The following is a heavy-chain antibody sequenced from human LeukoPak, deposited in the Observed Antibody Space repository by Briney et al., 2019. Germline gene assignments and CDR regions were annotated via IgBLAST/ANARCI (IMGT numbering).Heavy chain of an antibody. CDR3: ARDQTRGATVFDH. J-gene: IGHJ4*02. CDR2: IHSDGSGT. V-gene: IGHV3-74*01. CDR1: GFTFSRYW. Sequence: GGSLRLSCAASGFTFSRYWMPWVRQAPGKGLVWVSHIHSDGSGTTYADFVKGRFTLSRDNAKNILYLQMNSLRAEDTAVYYCARDQTRGATVFDHWGQGTLVTVSS. D-gene: IGHD1-26*01.